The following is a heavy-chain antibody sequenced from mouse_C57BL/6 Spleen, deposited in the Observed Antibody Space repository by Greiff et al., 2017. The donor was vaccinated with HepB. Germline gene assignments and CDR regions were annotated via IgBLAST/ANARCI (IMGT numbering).Heavy chain of an antibody. J-gene: IGHJ3*01. CDR3: ARVYGNYGFAY. CDR1: GFTFSSYA. CDR2: ISDGGSYT. V-gene: IGHV5-4*03. D-gene: IGHD2-1*01. Sequence: EVKVVESGGGLVKPGGSLKLSCAASGFTFSSYAMSWVRQTPEKRLEWVATISDGGSYTYYPDNVKGRFTISRDNAKNNLYLQMSHLKSEDTAMYYCARVYGNYGFAYWGQGTLVTVSA.